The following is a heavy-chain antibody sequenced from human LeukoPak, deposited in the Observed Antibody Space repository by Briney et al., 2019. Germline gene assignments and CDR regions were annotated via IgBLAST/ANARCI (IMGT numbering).Heavy chain of an antibody. CDR2: IYYSGST. CDR3: ARAPVRVEMPTITGSYFAY. V-gene: IGHV4-59*01. J-gene: IGHJ4*02. D-gene: IGHD5-24*01. CDR1: GGSISSYY. Sequence: SETLSLTFTVSGGSISSYYWSWIRQPPGKGLEWIGYIYYSGSTNYNPSLKSRVTISVDTSKNQFSLQLSSVTAADTAVYYCARAPVRVEMPTITGSYFAYWGQGTLVAVSS.